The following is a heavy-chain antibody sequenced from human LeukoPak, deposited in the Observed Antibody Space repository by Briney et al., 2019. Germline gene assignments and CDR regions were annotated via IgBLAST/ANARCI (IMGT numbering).Heavy chain of an antibody. V-gene: IGHV4-34*01. CDR3: APRGDIEHSYGYGKWFDP. D-gene: IGHD5-18*01. CDR2: INHSGST. CDR1: GGSFSGYY. Sequence: PSETLSLTWAVYGGSFSGYYWSWIRQPPGKGLEWIGEINHSGSTNYNASLKSRVTISVDTSKNQFSLRLSSVTAADTAVYYCAPRGDIEHSYGYGKWFDPWGQGTRVTVSS. J-gene: IGHJ5*02.